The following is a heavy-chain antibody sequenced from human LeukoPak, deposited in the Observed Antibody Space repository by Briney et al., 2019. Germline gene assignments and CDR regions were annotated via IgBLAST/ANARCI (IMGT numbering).Heavy chain of an antibody. Sequence: GGSLRVSCAASGFTFSSYAMSWVRQAPGKGLEWVSGISGSGGSTYYADSVKGRFTISRDNSKNTLYLQMNSLRAEDTAVYYCAKDKSSGWYSIGYWGQGTLVTVSS. D-gene: IGHD6-19*01. CDR2: ISGSGGST. CDR3: AKDKSSGWYSIGY. CDR1: GFTFSSYA. J-gene: IGHJ4*02. V-gene: IGHV3-23*01.